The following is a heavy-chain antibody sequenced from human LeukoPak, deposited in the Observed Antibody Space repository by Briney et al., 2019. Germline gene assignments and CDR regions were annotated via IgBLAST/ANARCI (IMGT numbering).Heavy chain of an antibody. CDR3: ARIRFGNYFYYGMDV. V-gene: IGHV1-2*02. CDR2: INPNSGGT. D-gene: IGHD3-10*01. Sequence: ASVKVSCKASGYTFTGYYMHWVRQAPGQGLEWMGWINPNSGGTNYAQKFQGRVTMTRDTSISTACMELSRLRSDDTAVYYCARIRFGNYFYYGMDVWGQGTTVTVSS. CDR1: GYTFTGYY. J-gene: IGHJ6*02.